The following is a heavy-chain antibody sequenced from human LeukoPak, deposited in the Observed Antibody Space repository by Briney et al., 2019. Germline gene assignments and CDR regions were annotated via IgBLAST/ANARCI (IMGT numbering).Heavy chain of an antibody. D-gene: IGHD6-19*01. V-gene: IGHV4-4*07. CDR1: GGSISSYC. CDR3: ARRSVVVAAGDAFDV. Sequence: SETLSPTCTVSGGSISSYCWSWIRQPAGKGLEWIGRICSGGSTNYNPSLKSRVTVSGDTSKNQFSLKLSSVTAADTAVYYCARRSVVVAAGDAFDVWGQGTMVTVSS. J-gene: IGHJ3*01. CDR2: ICSGGST.